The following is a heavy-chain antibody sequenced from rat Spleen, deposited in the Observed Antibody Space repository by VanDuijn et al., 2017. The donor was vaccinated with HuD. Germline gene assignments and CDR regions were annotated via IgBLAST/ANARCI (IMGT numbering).Heavy chain of an antibody. CDR2: IWGDGST. V-gene: IGHV2-1*01. Sequence: QVQLKESGPGLVQPSQTLSLTCTVSGFSLTSNSVHWVRQPPGKGLEWMGGIWGDGSTGYNSALKSRQSISRDTSKSQVFLKMNSLQTDDTAIYFCTRSQLGYWYFDFWGPGTMVTVSS. J-gene: IGHJ1*01. CDR1: GFSLTSNS. D-gene: IGHD5-1*01. CDR3: TRSQLGYWYFDF.